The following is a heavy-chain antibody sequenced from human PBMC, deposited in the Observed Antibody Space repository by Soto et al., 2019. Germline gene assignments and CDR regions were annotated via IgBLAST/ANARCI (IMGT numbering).Heavy chain of an antibody. D-gene: IGHD1-26*01. J-gene: IGHJ4*02. Sequence: QVQLQESGPGLVKPSDTQSLTCAVSGYSISSSNWWGWIRQPPGKGLEWIRYIYYSGTTYYNPSLKSRVTMSVDTSKNQFSLKLTSVTAVDTAVYYCARREIQGPIDYWGQGTLVTVSS. CDR1: GYSISSSNW. V-gene: IGHV4-28*01. CDR2: IYYSGTT. CDR3: ARREIQGPIDY.